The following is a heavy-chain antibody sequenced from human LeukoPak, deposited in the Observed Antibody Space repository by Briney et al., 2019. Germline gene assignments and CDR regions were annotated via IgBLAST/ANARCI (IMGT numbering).Heavy chain of an antibody. D-gene: IGHD5-12*01. Sequence: WGSLRLSCAASGFTFSSYAMSWVRQAPGKGLEWVSAISGSGGSTYYADSVKGRFTISRDNSKNTLYPQMNSLRAEDTAVYYCAKGKDSGYDFAFDYWGQGTLVTVSS. CDR3: AKGKDSGYDFAFDY. CDR1: GFTFSSYA. CDR2: ISGSGGST. V-gene: IGHV3-23*01. J-gene: IGHJ4*02.